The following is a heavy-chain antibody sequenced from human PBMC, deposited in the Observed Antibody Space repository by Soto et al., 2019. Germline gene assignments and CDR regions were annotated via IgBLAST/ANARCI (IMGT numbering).Heavy chain of an antibody. D-gene: IGHD6-13*01. CDR2: ISTTETT. V-gene: IGHV4-4*07. Sequence: QVQLQESGPGLVKPSETLSLTCTVSGGSISSYYWSWIRQPAGQGLEWIGRISTTETTNYNPSLKSRVSMSLDTSKSQVSLKLSSVNAADAAVYYCAGNIAAAGRRYYGMDVWGQGTTVTVSS. CDR3: AGNIAAAGRRYYGMDV. CDR1: GGSISSYY. J-gene: IGHJ6*02.